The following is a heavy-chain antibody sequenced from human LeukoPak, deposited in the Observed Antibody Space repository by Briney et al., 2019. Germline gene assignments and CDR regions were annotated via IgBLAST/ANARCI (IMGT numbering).Heavy chain of an antibody. V-gene: IGHV3-30*02. CDR3: ATVKFRSSDFDY. CDR1: GFTFSSYG. D-gene: IGHD6-6*01. Sequence: GGSLRLSCAASGFTFSSYGMHWVRQAPGKGLEWVAFIRYDGSNKYYADSVKGRFTISRDNSKNTLYLQMNSLRAEDTAVYYCATVKFRSSDFDYWGQGTLVTVSS. CDR2: IRYDGSNK. J-gene: IGHJ4*02.